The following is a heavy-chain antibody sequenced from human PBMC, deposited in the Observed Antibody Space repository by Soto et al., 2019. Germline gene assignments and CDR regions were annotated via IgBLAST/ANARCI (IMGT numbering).Heavy chain of an antibody. D-gene: IGHD4-17*01. CDR3: ARGVHGDYGVWFDP. V-gene: IGHV3-13*01. Sequence: GGSLRLSCAASGFTFSSYDMHWVRQATGKGLEWVSAIGTAGDTYYPGSVKGRFTISRENAKNSLYLQMNSLRAGDTAVYYCARGVHGDYGVWFDPWGQGTLVTVSS. CDR1: GFTFSSYD. J-gene: IGHJ5*02. CDR2: IGTAGDT.